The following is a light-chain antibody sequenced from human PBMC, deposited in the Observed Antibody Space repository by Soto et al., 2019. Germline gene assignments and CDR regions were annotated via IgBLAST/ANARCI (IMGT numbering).Light chain of an antibody. J-gene: IGKJ4*01. CDR3: QQYDSYPLT. Sequence: DAHITHSPSTLSSSVGERVTITCRASQSINNLLAWYQQKPGKAPKFLIYDVSTLESGVPSRFSGSGSGTEFTLTISSLQPEDFATYYCQQYDSYPLTFGGGTKVDIK. CDR1: QSINNL. CDR2: DVS. V-gene: IGKV1-5*01.